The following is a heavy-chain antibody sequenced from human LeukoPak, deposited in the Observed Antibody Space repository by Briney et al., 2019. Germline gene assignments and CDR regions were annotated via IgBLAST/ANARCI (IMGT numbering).Heavy chain of an antibody. D-gene: IGHD2-2*01. CDR3: ARRLTQYDCFDP. V-gene: IGHV6-1*01. J-gene: IGHJ5*02. CDR1: GDSVSSNSVT. CDR2: TYYGSTWYN. Sequence: SQTLSLTCAISGDSVSSNSVTWNWIRQSPSRGLEWLGRTYYGSTWYNDYAVSVRGRITVNPDTSKNQFFLHLNSVTPEDTAVYYCARRLTQYDCFDPWGQGILVTVSS.